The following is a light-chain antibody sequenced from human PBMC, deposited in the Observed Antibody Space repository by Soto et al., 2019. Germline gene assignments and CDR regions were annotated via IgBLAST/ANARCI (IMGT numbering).Light chain of an antibody. CDR2: AAS. V-gene: IGKV3-15*01. CDR3: QQHNNWPPT. J-gene: IGKJ2*01. Sequence: EIVMTQSPATLSVSPGXRVTLSCRASQSLSSNLAWYQQKPGQAPSLLIDAASTRTTGIPARFSGSGSGTEFTLTISSLQSEDFAVYYCQQHNNWPPTFGQGTKVDIK. CDR1: QSLSSN.